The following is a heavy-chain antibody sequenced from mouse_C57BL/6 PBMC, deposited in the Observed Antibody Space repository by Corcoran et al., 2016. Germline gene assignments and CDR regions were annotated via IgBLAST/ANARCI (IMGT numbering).Heavy chain of an antibody. D-gene: IGHD2-4*01. V-gene: IGHV1-26*01. CDR1: GYTFTDYY. J-gene: IGHJ4*01. Sequence: EVQLQQSGPELVKPGASVKISCKASGYTFTDYYMNWVKQSHGKSLEWIGDINPNNGGTSYNQKFKGKATLTVDKSSSTAYMELRSLTSEDSAVYYCARAIYYDYLYYAMDYWGQGTSVTVSS. CDR3: ARAIYYDYLYYAMDY. CDR2: INPNNGGT.